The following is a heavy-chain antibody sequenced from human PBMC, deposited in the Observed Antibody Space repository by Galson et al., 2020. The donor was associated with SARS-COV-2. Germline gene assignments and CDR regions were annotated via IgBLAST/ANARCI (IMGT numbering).Heavy chain of an antibody. V-gene: IGHV3-13*04. CDR2: IGSGGDT. CDR3: ARGSDDGYNYFDY. Sequence: QAGGSLRLSCAASGFTFSSHDMHWVRQATGGGLEWVSGIGSGGDTYYPGSVKGRFTISRENAKNSLYLRMNNLRAGDTAVYYCARGSDDGYNYFDYWGQGALVTVSS. CDR1: GFTFSSHD. J-gene: IGHJ4*02. D-gene: IGHD5-12*01.